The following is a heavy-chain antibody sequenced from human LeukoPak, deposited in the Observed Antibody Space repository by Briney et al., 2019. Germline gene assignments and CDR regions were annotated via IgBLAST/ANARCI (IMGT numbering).Heavy chain of an antibody. D-gene: IGHD3-10*01. CDR2: INQDGTEK. V-gene: IGHV3-7*01. J-gene: IGHJ4*02. CDR3: AKVAKYYYGSETYYFFEH. Sequence: PGGSLRLSGAASGFTFTTYWMTWVRQAPGKWLEWVANINQDGTEKYYVDSVKGRFTISRDNAKNSLYLQMNSLRVEDTAVYYCAKVAKYYYGSETYYFFEHWGQGTPVTASS. CDR1: GFTFTTYW.